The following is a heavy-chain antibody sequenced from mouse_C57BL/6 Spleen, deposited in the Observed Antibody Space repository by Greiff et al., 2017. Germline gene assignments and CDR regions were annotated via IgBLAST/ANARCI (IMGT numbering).Heavy chain of an antibody. J-gene: IGHJ4*01. CDR2: IRSKSNNYAT. V-gene: IGHV10-1*01. CDR1: GFSFNTYA. Sequence: EVKVEESGGGLVQPKGSLKLSCAASGFSFNTYAMNWVRQAPGKGLEWVARIRSKSNNYATYYADSVKDRFTISRDDSESMLYLQMNNLKTEDTAMYYCVRSDAMDYWGQGTSVTVSS. CDR3: VRSDAMDY.